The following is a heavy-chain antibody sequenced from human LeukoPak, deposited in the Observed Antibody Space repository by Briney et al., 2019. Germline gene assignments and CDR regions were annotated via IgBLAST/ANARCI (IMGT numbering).Heavy chain of an antibody. CDR1: RFAFSSYW. CDR3: ARDSVELYIFDY. CDR2: TNRDGSST. V-gene: IGHV3-74*01. Sequence: VGSLRLSCAASRFAFSSYWMHWGRQAPGQGPVWVARTNRDGSSTAYADSVKGRFTISKDNAKDTLYLLMNSLRAEDTAVYYCARDSVELYIFDYWGQGTLVTVSS. J-gene: IGHJ4*02. D-gene: IGHD2-8*01.